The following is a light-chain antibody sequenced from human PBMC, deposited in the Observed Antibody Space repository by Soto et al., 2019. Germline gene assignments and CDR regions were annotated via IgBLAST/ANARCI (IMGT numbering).Light chain of an antibody. V-gene: IGLV2-11*01. CDR1: SSDVGGYNY. CDR3: CSYAGSYTFYV. CDR2: DVS. Sequence: QSVLTQPRSVSGSPEQSVTISCTGTSSDVGGYNYVSWYQQHPGKAPKLMIYDVSKRPSGVPDRFSGSKSGNTASLTISGLQAEDEADHYCCSYAGSYTFYVFGTGTKVTVL. J-gene: IGLJ1*01.